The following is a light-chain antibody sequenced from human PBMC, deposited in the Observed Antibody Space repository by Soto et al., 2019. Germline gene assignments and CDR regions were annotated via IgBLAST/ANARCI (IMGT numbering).Light chain of an antibody. Sequence: QSVLTQPPSVSGAPGQRVTISCTGSSSNIGAGYDVHWYQQLPGTAPKLLIYANTNRPSGVPDRFSGSKSGNAASLTISGLQAEDEADYFCFSFTTDWTHVFGTGTKVTVL. J-gene: IGLJ1*01. CDR3: FSFTTDWTHV. CDR1: SSNIGAGYD. CDR2: ANT. V-gene: IGLV1-40*01.